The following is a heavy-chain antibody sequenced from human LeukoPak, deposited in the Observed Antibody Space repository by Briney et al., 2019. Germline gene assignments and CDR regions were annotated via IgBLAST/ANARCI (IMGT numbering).Heavy chain of an antibody. V-gene: IGHV4-59*01. Sequence: PSETLSLTCTVSGGSISSYYWSWIRQPPGKGLEWIGYIYYSGSTNYNPSLKSRVTISVDTSKNQFSLKLSSVTAADTAVYYCARGAVDNPHYYYYYMDVWGKGTTVTVSS. CDR1: GGSISSYY. CDR3: ARGAVDNPHYYYYYMDV. J-gene: IGHJ6*03. D-gene: IGHD1-14*01. CDR2: IYYSGST.